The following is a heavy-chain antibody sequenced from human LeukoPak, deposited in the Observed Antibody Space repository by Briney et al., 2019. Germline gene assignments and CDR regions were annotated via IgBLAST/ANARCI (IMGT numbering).Heavy chain of an antibody. V-gene: IGHV4-34*01. D-gene: IGHD5-24*01. CDR3: ARRREMADFDY. CDR2: INHSGST. J-gene: IGHJ4*02. Sequence: SETLSLTCAVYGGSFSGDYWSWIRQPPGKGLEWIGEINHSGSTNYNPSLKSRVTISVDTSKNQFSLKLSSVTAADTAVYYCARRREMADFDYWGQGTLVTVSS. CDR1: GGSFSGDY.